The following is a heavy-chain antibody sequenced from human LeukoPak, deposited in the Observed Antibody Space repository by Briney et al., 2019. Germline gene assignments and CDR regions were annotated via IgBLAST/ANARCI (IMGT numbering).Heavy chain of an antibody. V-gene: IGHV3-33*01. CDR2: IWYDGSKK. CDR3: ARGDGYSNYFDY. CDR1: GFTFSRYG. Sequence: QPGGSLRLSCAASGFTFSRYGIHWVRQAPGKGLEWVAVIWYDGSKKYYADSVKGRFTISRDKSKNTLYLQMNSLRAEDTAVYYCARGDGYSNYFDYWGQGTLVTVSS. D-gene: IGHD5-24*01. J-gene: IGHJ4*02.